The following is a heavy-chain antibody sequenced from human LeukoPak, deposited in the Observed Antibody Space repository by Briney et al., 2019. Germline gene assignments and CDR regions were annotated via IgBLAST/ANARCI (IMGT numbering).Heavy chain of an antibody. CDR1: GYTFTNHA. V-gene: IGHV1-18*01. Sequence: ASVKVSCKASGYTFTNHAIHWVRRAPGQGLEWMGRVSGYNGNTKYPQKFQGRVTMTTDTSTSTAYMELMSLRYDDSAVYYCARGVLVTTPYLDSWGQGTLVTVSS. CDR3: ARGVLVTTPYLDS. D-gene: IGHD4-17*01. J-gene: IGHJ4*02. CDR2: VSGYNGNT.